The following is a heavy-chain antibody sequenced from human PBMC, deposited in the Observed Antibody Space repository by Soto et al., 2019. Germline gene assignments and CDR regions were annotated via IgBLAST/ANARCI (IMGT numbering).Heavy chain of an antibody. CDR2: IYHLGTT. V-gene: IGHV4-4*02. CDR1: GDTVSSTRW. CDR3: ARLDCSGSYSRWFDP. Sequence: SETLSLTCTVSGDTVSSTRWWSWVRLSPGRGLEWIGDIYHLGTTNYNPSLKRRASISLDNSKNHFSLKLTSVIAADTAVYFCARLDCSGSYSRWFDPWGQGTLVTVSS. D-gene: IGHD1-26*01. J-gene: IGHJ5*02.